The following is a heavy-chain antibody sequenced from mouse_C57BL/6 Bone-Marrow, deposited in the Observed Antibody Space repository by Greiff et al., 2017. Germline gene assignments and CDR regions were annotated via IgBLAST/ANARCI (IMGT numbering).Heavy chain of an antibody. J-gene: IGHJ4*01. V-gene: IGHV14-2*01. CDR1: GFNIKDYY. CDR3: ASWLPPYYYAMDY. D-gene: IGHD2-2*01. CDR2: IDPEDGET. Sequence: EVKLVESGAELVKPGASVKLSCTASGFNIKDYYMHWVKQRTEQGLEWIGRIDPEDGETKYAPKFQGKATITADTSSNTAYLQLSSLTSEDPAVYYCASWLPPYYYAMDYWGQGTSVTVSS.